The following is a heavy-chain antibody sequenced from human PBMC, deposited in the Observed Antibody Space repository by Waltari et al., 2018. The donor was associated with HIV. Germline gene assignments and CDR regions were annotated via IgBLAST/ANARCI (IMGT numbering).Heavy chain of an antibody. CDR3: ARDHYYGSSGYYSDY. CDR1: GYTFTNYG. Sequence: QVHLVQSGAELRKPGASVTVSCKASGYTFTNYGITWVRQAPGQGLEWMGWISGYNGDTKEEQKVRGRVTMTTDTSTSTADLEMGSLRFDDTAVYYCARDHYYGSSGYYSDYWGQGTLVTVSS. CDR2: ISGYNGDT. J-gene: IGHJ4*02. D-gene: IGHD3-22*01. V-gene: IGHV1-18*01.